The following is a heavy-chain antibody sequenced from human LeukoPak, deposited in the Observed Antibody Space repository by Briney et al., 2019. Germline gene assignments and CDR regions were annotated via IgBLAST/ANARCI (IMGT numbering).Heavy chain of an antibody. CDR1: VGTFSSYA. CDR3: ARDALSSGWYRNWCHP. CDR2: IIPIFGTA. D-gene: IGHD6-13*01. Sequence: SVKDSCKASVGTFSSYAISWVRQTPGQGLEWMGGIIPIFGTANYAQKFQGRVTITRDGSTSTAYMELSSLRSEDTAVYYCARDALSSGWYRNWCHPWGRGTLLTVSS. V-gene: IGHV1-69*05. J-gene: IGHJ5*02.